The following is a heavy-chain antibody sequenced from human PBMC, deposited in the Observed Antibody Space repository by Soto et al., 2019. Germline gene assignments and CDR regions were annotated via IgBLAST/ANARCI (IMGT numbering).Heavy chain of an antibody. D-gene: IGHD5-12*01. V-gene: IGHV3-66*01. CDR3: ARSPNGYNGFDY. Sequence: GESLKISCAASGFTVSSNYMSWVRQAPGKGLEWVSVIYSGGSTYYEDSVKGRFTISRDNSKNTLYLQMNSLRAEDTSVYYRARSPNGYNGFDYWGQGTLVTVSS. CDR2: IYSGGST. CDR1: GFTVSSNY. J-gene: IGHJ4*02.